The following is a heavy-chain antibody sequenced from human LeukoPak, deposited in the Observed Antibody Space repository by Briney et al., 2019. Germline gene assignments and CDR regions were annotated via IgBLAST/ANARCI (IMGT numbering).Heavy chain of an antibody. J-gene: IGHJ6*03. CDR3: AREKVVGALAEGNAHYYYYMDV. Sequence: GASVKVSCKASGYTFSDYYIHWVRQAPGQGLEWMGWINPNSGGTNYAQKFQGRVTMTRDTSINTTYMELSRLNSGDTAVYYCAREKVVGALAEGNAHYYYYMDVWGKGTTVTVSS. V-gene: IGHV1-2*02. CDR1: GYTFSDYY. CDR2: INPNSGGT. D-gene: IGHD1-26*01.